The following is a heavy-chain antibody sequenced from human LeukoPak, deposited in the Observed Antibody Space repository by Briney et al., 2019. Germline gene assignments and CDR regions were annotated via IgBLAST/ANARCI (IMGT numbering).Heavy chain of an antibody. CDR2: IYYSGST. V-gene: IGHV4-59*01. J-gene: IGHJ5*02. CDR3: ARAYYDSSGYSWFDP. CDR1: GGSISSYY. D-gene: IGHD3-22*01. Sequence: SETLSLTCTVSGGSISSYYWSWIRQPPGKGLEWIGYIYYSGSTNYNPSLKSRVTISVDTSKNQFSLKLSSVTAADTAMYYCARAYYDSSGYSWFDPWGQGTLVTVSS.